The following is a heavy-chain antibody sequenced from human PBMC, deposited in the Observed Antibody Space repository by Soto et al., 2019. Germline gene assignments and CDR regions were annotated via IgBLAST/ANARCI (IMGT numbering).Heavy chain of an antibody. D-gene: IGHD3-22*01. CDR3: AIPPDPYYYDSSGYFDY. CDR2: INPSGGST. V-gene: IGHV1-46*01. J-gene: IGHJ4*02. Sequence: GASVKVSCKASGYTFTSYYMHCVRQAPGQGLEWMGIINPSGGSTSYAQKFQGRVTMTRDTSTSTVYMELSSLRSEDTAVYYCAIPPDPYYYDSSGYFDYWGQGTLVTVSS. CDR1: GYTFTSYY.